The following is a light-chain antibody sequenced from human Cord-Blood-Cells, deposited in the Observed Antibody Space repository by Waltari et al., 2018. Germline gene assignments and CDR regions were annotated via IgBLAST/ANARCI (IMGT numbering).Light chain of an antibody. CDR2: AAS. Sequence: DIQMTQSPSSLSASVGDRVTITCRASQSISSYLNWYQQKPGKAPKLLIYAASSLQSGVPSRFSGSGSGTDFTLTISSLQPEDFATYYCQQSYSTPPTFGPWTKVEIK. J-gene: IGKJ1*01. V-gene: IGKV1-39*01. CDR1: QSISSY. CDR3: QQSYSTPPT.